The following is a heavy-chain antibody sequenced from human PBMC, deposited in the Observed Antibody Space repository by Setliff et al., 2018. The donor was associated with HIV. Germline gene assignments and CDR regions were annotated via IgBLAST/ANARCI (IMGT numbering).Heavy chain of an antibody. J-gene: IGHJ4*02. CDR2: IRFDGSNT. CDR1: GFTFSSYG. D-gene: IGHD3-22*01. V-gene: IGHV3-30*02. CDR3: AKDPRMIVVVTSTYFDY. Sequence: PGGSLRLSCAASGFTFSSYGMHWVRQAPGKGPEWVAFIRFDGSNTYYADSVKGRFTISRDNSKNTLYLQMNSLRPEDAAMYYCAKDPRMIVVVTSTYFDYWGQGTLVTVS.